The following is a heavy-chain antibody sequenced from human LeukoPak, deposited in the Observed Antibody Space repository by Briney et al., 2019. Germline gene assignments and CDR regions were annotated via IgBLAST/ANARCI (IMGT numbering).Heavy chain of an antibody. J-gene: IGHJ3*02. CDR2: IYYSGST. V-gene: IGHV4-39*07. CDR1: GGSISSSSYY. D-gene: IGHD1-26*01. Sequence: SETLSLTCTVSGGSISSSSYYWGWIRQPPGKGLEWIGSIYYSGSTYYNPSLKSRVTISVDTSKNQFSLKLSSVTAADTAVYYCARDLIRGSYLDFDAFDIWGQGTMVTVSS. CDR3: ARDLIRGSYLDFDAFDI.